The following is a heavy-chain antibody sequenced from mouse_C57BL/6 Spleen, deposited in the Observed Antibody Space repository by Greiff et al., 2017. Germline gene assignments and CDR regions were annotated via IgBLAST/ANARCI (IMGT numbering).Heavy chain of an antibody. J-gene: IGHJ4*01. CDR2: IYPGSGST. Sequence: VQLQESGAELVKPGASVKMSCKASGYTFTSYWITWVKQRPGQGLEWIGDIYPGSGSTNYNEKFKSKATLTVDTSSSTAYMQLSSLTSEDSAVYYCARGHYGSSYGAMDYWGQGTSVTVSS. V-gene: IGHV1-55*01. CDR1: GYTFTSYW. D-gene: IGHD1-1*01. CDR3: ARGHYGSSYGAMDY.